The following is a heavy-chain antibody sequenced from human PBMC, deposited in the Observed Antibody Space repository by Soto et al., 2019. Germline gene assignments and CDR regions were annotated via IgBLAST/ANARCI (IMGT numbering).Heavy chain of an antibody. CDR3: AKDPDSYDFWSGYYFYYFDY. CDR2: ISGSGGST. V-gene: IGHV3-23*01. J-gene: IGHJ4*02. Sequence: LRLSCAASGFTFSSYARSWVRQAPGKGLEWVSAISGSGGSTYYADSVKGRFTISRDNSKNTLYLQMNSLRAEDTAVYYCAKDPDSYDFWSGYYFYYFDYWGQGTLVTVSS. D-gene: IGHD3-3*01. CDR1: GFTFSSYA.